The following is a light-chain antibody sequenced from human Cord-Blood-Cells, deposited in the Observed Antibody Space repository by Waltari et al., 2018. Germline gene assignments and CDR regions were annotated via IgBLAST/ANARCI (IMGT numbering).Light chain of an antibody. Sequence: QSVLTQPPSASGTPGQRVTISCSGSSPNLGSNYVYWYQQLPGTAPKLLIYRNNQRPSGVPDRFSGSKSGPSASLAISGLRSEDEADYYCAAWDDSLSGWVFGGGTKLTVL. CDR1: SPNLGSNY. V-gene: IGLV1-47*01. CDR3: AAWDDSLSGWV. J-gene: IGLJ3*02. CDR2: RNN.